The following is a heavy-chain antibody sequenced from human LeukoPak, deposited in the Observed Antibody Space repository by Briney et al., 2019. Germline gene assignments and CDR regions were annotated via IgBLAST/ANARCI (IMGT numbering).Heavy chain of an antibody. D-gene: IGHD6-19*01. CDR2: ISGSGGST. CDR3: ARGGLDSIAVAAYDAFDI. V-gene: IGHV3-23*01. J-gene: IGHJ3*02. CDR1: GGSFSGYY. Sequence: ETLSLTCAVYGGSFSGYYWSWVRQAPGKGLEWVSAISGSGGSTYYADSVKGRFTISRDNSKNTLYLQMNSLRAEDTAVYYCARGGLDSIAVAAYDAFDIWGQGTMVTVSS.